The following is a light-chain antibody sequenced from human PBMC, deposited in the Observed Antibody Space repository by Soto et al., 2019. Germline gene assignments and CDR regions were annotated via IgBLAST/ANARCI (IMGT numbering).Light chain of an antibody. Sequence: IVMTQSPDSLAVSLGERATINCKSSQSVLYSSNNKNYLAWYQQKPGQPPKLLIYWASTRESGVPDRFSGSGSGTDFTLTISSLQAEDVAGYYCQQYYSTPRTFGQGTKVEIK. J-gene: IGKJ1*01. CDR2: WAS. CDR1: QSVLYSSNNKNY. CDR3: QQYYSTPRT. V-gene: IGKV4-1*01.